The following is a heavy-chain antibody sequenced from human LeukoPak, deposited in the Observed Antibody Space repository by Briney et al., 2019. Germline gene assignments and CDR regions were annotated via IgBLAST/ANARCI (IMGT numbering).Heavy chain of an antibody. V-gene: IGHV4-39*01. J-gene: IGHJ4*02. Sequence: SETLSLTCSVSGGSISSSDSYWGWLRQPPGKGLEWIGSMYYRGPSYYKPSLKSRVTISVDTSKNQFSLILSSVTAADTAVFYCARHRYSNYVWRFFDYWGQGILVTVSS. CDR3: ARHRYSNYVWRFFDY. CDR2: MYYRGPS. CDR1: GGSISSSDSY. D-gene: IGHD4-11*01.